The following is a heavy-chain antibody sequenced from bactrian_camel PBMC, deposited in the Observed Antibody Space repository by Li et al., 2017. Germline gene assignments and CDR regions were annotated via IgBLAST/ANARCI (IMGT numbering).Heavy chain of an antibody. Sequence: VQLVESGGGSVQAGGSLRLSCDYSAYTYSSYCMGWFRQAPGKEREGVAAFFTIAGSTYYSDSVKGRFTISQDNAKNTVYLQMNSLKPEDTAMYYCAARDWRVLEEGRVGLRVLVLLGPGDPGHR. J-gene: IGHJ4*01. D-gene: IGHD5*01. CDR2: FFTIAGST. CDR3: AARDWRVLEEGRVGLRVLVL. CDR1: AYTYSSYC. V-gene: IGHV3S40*01.